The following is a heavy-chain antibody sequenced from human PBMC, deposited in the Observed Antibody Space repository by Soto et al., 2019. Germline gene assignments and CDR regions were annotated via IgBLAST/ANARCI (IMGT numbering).Heavy chain of an antibody. D-gene: IGHD2-21*02. V-gene: IGHV3-23*04. Sequence: EVQVVQSGGGSVQPGGSLRLSCEASGFTFSSYGMTWVRQAPGKGLEWVAGISGSGVDTKYADSVKGRFIIARDNSMNKMYLQMNNLRVEDTAVYFFAIGGAYCYGDCTRAHWGQGTLVTVSS. CDR2: ISGSGVDT. CDR1: GFTFSSYG. CDR3: AIGGAYCYGDCTRAH. J-gene: IGHJ4*02.